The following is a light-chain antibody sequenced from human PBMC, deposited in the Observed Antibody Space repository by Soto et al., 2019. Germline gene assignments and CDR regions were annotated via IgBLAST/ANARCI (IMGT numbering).Light chain of an antibody. V-gene: IGLV2-14*01. CDR3: ISYTGSSTSYV. J-gene: IGLJ1*01. CDR1: SSDVGSYDH. Sequence: QSVLTQPASVSGSPGQSITISCSGTSSDVGSYDHVAWYQQFPGKTPKLMIYEVSNRPSGVSSRFSGSKSGNTASLTISGLQAEDEADYYCISYTGSSTSYVFGSGINVTV. CDR2: EVS.